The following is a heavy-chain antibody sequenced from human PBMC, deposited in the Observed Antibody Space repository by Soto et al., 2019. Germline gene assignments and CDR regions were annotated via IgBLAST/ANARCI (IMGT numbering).Heavy chain of an antibody. D-gene: IGHD3-3*01. CDR2: IIPILGIA. V-gene: IGHV1-69*10. Sequence: ASVKVSCKASGGTFSSYAISWVRQAPGQGLEWMGGIIPILGIANYTQKFQDRVTITADKSTSTAYMELSSLRSEDTAVYYCARRFLEYNWFDPWVQGTLVTVSS. CDR3: ARRFLEYNWFDP. J-gene: IGHJ5*02. CDR1: GGTFSSYA.